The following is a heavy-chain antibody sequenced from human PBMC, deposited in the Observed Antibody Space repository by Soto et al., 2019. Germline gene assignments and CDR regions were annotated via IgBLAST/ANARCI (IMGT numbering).Heavy chain of an antibody. Sequence: SETLSLTCTVSGGSISSGGYSWGWIRQPPGKGLEWIGYIYHSGSTYYNPSLRSRVSISVDRSKNQFSLKLSSVTAADTAVYYFSRGPPRMDPFAIWGQGTKVPV. CDR1: GGSISSGGYS. J-gene: IGHJ3*02. V-gene: IGHV4-30-2*01. CDR2: IYHSGST. CDR3: SRGPPRMDPFAI.